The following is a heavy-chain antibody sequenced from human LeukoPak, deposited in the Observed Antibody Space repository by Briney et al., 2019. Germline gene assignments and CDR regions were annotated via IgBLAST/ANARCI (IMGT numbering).Heavy chain of an antibody. CDR2: IYTSGST. CDR3: ARDGRRAYYYYMDV. J-gene: IGHJ6*03. Sequence: KSSETLSLTCTVSGGSISSGSYYWSWIRQPAGKGLEGIGRIYTSGSTNYNPSLKSRVTISVDTSKNQFSLKLSSVTAADTAVYYCARDGRRAYYYYMDVWGKGTTVTISS. V-gene: IGHV4-61*02. CDR1: GGSISSGSYY.